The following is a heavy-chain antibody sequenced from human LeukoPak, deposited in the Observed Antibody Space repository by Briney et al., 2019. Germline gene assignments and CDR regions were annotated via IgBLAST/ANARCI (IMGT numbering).Heavy chain of an antibody. CDR2: INPNSGGT. CDR3: ARDLLGYCSSTSCSDY. V-gene: IGHV1-2*02. CDR1: GYTFTGYY. Sequence: ASVKVSCKASGYTFTGYYMHWVRQAPGQGLEWMGWINPNSGGTNYAQKFQGRVTMTRDTSISTAYMELSGLRSDDTAVYYCARDLLGYCSSTSCSDYWGQGTLVTVSS. J-gene: IGHJ4*02. D-gene: IGHD2-2*01.